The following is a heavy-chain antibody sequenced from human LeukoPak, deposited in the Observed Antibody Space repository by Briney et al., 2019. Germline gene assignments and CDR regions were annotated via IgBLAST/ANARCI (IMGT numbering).Heavy chain of an antibody. J-gene: IGHJ4*02. D-gene: IGHD3/OR15-3a*01. CDR3: ARAPDWNYNDY. V-gene: IGHV1-69*04. CDR1: GGTFSSYA. CDR2: IIPILGIA. Sequence: SVKVSCKASGGTFSSYAISWVRQAPGQGLEWMGRIIPILGIANYAQKFQGRVTITADKSTSTAYMELSSLRSEDTAVYYCARAPDWNYNDYWGQGTLVTVSS.